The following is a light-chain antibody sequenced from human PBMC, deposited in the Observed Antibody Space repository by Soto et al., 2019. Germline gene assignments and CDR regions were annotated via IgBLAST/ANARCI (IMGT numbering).Light chain of an antibody. CDR2: ENN. CDR3: GTLDSSLSADNYV. J-gene: IGLJ1*01. CDR1: SSNIGNNY. V-gene: IGLV1-51*02. Sequence: QSVLTQPPSVSAAPGQKVTISCSGSSSNIGNNYISWYQQLPGTATKLLIYENNKRPSGIPDRFSGSKSGTSATLGITGLQTGDEADYYCGTLDSSLSADNYVFGTGTKVTVL.